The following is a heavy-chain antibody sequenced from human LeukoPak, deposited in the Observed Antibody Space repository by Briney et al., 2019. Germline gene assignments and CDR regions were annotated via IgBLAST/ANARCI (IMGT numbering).Heavy chain of an antibody. CDR1: GFSLSTRGVG. V-gene: IGHV2-5*01. CDR3: AHSPGLRSGYDFGAFDI. Sequence: SGPTLVKPSQTLTLTCTFSGFSLSTRGVGVGWIRQPPGKALEWLALIYWNDDKRYSPSLKSRLTITKDTSKNQVVLTMTNMDPADTATYYCAHSPGLRSGYDFGAFDIWGQGTMVTVSS. CDR2: IYWNDDK. D-gene: IGHD5-12*01. J-gene: IGHJ3*02.